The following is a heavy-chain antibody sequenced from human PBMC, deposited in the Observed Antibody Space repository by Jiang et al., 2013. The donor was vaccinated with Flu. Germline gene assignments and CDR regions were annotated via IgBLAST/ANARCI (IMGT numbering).Heavy chain of an antibody. CDR3: ARVGIAVEIDY. J-gene: IGHJ4*02. D-gene: IGHD6-19*01. CDR2: INPSGGST. V-gene: IGHV1-46*01. CDR1: GYTFTSYY. Sequence: GYTFTSYYMHWVRQAPGQGLEWMGIINPSGGSTSYAQKFQGRVTMTRDTSTSTVYMELSSLRSEDTAVYYCARVGIAVEIDYWGQGTLVTVSS.